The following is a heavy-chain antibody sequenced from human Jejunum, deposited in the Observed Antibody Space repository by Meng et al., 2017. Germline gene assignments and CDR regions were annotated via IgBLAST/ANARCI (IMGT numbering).Heavy chain of an antibody. D-gene: IGHD3-9*01. Sequence: VRLRGWVAELLKPWQTRALTGVGTGASFTGCNFTCVRQLPGKGREWIGEIHPSGRTYYSPSVQSRVTITLDTSKNQFSLTLNSVTAADTAVYYCARGDDWAKSGNFWGQGTLVTVSS. CDR3: ARGDDWAKSGNF. CDR2: IHPSGRT. V-gene: IGHV4-34*01. CDR1: GASFTGCN. J-gene: IGHJ4*02.